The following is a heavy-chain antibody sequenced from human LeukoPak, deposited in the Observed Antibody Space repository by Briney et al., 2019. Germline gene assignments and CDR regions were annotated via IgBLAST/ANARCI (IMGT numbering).Heavy chain of an antibody. V-gene: IGHV3-7*01. Sequence: PGGALRLSCAASGFSFSRYWMSWVRQAPGKGLEWVANIKQDGSEKYYVDSVKGRFTISRDNAKNSLYLQMNSLRAEDTAVYYCARDRLGTSYFDHWGQGTLVTVSS. CDR1: GFSFSRYW. CDR2: IKQDGSEK. CDR3: ARDRLGTSYFDH. J-gene: IGHJ4*02.